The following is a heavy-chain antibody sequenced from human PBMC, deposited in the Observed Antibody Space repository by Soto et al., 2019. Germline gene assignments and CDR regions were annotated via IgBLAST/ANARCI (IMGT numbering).Heavy chain of an antibody. V-gene: IGHV2-70*01. CDR3: ARMPAYYGSQSYTYFDY. CDR1: GFSLSTRAMC. D-gene: IGHD3-10*01. Sequence: GSGPTLVNPTQTLTLTCTFSGFSLSTRAMCVTWIRQPPGKALEWLALIDWDDNKYYNTSLKTRLSISKDTSRNQVVLTMINMDPVDTATYYCARMPAYYGSQSYTYFDYWGQGALVTVSS. J-gene: IGHJ4*02. CDR2: IDWDDNK.